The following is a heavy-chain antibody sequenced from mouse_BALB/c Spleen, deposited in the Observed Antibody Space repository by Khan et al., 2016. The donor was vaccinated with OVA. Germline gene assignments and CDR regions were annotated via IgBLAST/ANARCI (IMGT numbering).Heavy chain of an antibody. Sequence: QIQLVQSGPELKKPGETVQISCKASGFTFTNYGMNWVKQAPGKGLKWMGWINTYTGEPTFADDFKGRFALSFETSASTAYLQMNSLKNNDTATYFCARVGCNGTMNCWGQGTSVTVSS. CDR2: INTYTGEP. CDR1: GFTFTNYG. J-gene: IGHJ4*01. CDR3: ARVGCNGTMNC. V-gene: IGHV9-3-1*01.